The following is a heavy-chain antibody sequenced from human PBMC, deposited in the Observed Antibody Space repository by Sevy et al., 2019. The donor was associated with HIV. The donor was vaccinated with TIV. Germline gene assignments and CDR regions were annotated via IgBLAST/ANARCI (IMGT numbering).Heavy chain of an antibody. J-gene: IGHJ3*02. CDR3: ARVYSGSSDAFDI. V-gene: IGHV3-74*01. CDR1: GFTFSTYW. D-gene: IGHD1-26*01. Sequence: GSLRLSCAASGFTFSTYWMHWVRHAPGKGLVWVSRIDSDGSRTRYADSVKGRFTISRDNAKNTLYLQMNSLRVEDTAVYYCARVYSGSSDAFDIWGQGTMVTVSS. CDR2: IDSDGSRT.